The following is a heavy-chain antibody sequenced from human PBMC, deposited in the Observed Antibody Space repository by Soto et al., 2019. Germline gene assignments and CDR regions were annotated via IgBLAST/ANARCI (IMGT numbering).Heavy chain of an antibody. CDR2: IKEDGTKK. D-gene: IGHD1-1*01. Sequence: HPGGSLRLSCAASGFTFSSYWMSWLRQAPGKGLEWVANIKEDGTKKYYVDSVRGRFTISRDNAENSLYLQMNSLRAEDTAVYYCARDYPGNGIDYWGQGTLVTVSS. CDR3: ARDYPGNGIDY. J-gene: IGHJ4*02. V-gene: IGHV3-7*01. CDR1: GFTFSSYW.